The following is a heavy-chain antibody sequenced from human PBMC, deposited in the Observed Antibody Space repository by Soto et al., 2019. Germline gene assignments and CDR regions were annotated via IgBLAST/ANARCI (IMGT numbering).Heavy chain of an antibody. V-gene: IGHV1-69*13. CDR1: GGTFSSYA. D-gene: IGHD3-22*01. J-gene: IGHJ4*02. CDR2: IIPIFGTA. CDR3: ATSTYYYDSSGYYFDY. Sequence: ASVKVSCKASGGTFSSYAISWVRQAPGQGLEWMGGIIPIFGTANYAQKFQGRVTITADESTSTAYMELSSLRSEDTAVYYCATSTYYYDSSGYYFDYWGQGTLVTVS.